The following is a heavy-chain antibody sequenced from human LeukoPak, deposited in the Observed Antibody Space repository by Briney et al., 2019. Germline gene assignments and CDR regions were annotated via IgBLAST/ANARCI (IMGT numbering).Heavy chain of an antibody. Sequence: GTLRLSCAVSGVTFDDYGMSWVRQAPGKGLEGSGDIYYSGSTYYNPSLTSRVTISLDTSKNQCSLKLSSVTAADTAVYYCASVRRGFGESPKCYAYYYMGVWGKGTTVTISS. CDR3: ASVRRGFGESPKCYAYYYMGV. J-gene: IGHJ6*03. CDR1: GVTFDDYG. D-gene: IGHD3-10*01. CDR2: IYYSGST. V-gene: IGHV4-34*01.